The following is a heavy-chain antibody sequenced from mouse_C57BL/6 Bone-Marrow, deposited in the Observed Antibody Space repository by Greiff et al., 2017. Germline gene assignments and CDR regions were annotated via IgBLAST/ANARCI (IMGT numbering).Heavy chain of an antibody. V-gene: IGHV1-52*01. J-gene: IGHJ1*03. CDR3: ARGWLLHHWYFDV. D-gene: IGHD2-3*01. CDR2: IDPSDSET. CDR1: GYTFTSYW. Sequence: QVQLQQPGAELVRPGSSVKLSCKASGYTFTSYWMHWVKQRPIQGLEWIGNIDPSDSETHYNQKFKDKATLTVDKSSSTAYMQLSSLTSEDSAVYYCARGWLLHHWYFDVRGTGTTVTVSS.